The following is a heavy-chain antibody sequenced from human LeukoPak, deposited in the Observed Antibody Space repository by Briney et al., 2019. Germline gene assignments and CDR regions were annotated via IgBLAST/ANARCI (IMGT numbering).Heavy chain of an antibody. V-gene: IGHV4-4*09. D-gene: IGHD3-22*01. CDR2: IYSSGST. CDR3: AREDYYDSSGYYTDAFDI. Sequence: PSETLSLTCAVYGGSFSGYYWSWIRQPPGKGLEWIGRIYSSGSTNYNPSLKSRVTISVDTSNNQFSLKLSSVTAADTAVYYCAREDYYDSSGYYTDAFDIWGQGTMVTVSS. J-gene: IGHJ3*02. CDR1: GGSFSGYY.